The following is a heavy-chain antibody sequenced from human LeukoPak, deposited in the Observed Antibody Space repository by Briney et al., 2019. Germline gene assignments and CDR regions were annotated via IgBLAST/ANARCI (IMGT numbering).Heavy chain of an antibody. D-gene: IGHD6-13*01. CDR3: ARGYSSSWYHPFDY. Sequence: PSETLSLTCTVSGGSISSYYWSWIRQPPGKGLEWIGYIYYSGSTNYNPSLKSRVSISVDTSKNQFSLKLSSVTAADTAVYYCARGYSSSWYHPFDYWGQGTLVTVSS. CDR2: IYYSGST. J-gene: IGHJ4*02. V-gene: IGHV4-59*01. CDR1: GGSISSYY.